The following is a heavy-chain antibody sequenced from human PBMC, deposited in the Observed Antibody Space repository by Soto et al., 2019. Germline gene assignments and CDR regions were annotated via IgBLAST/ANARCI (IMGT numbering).Heavy chain of an antibody. CDR1: GFTVSSSF. V-gene: IGHV3-53*01. J-gene: IGHJ4*02. D-gene: IGHD1-26*01. CDR3: AWNRLAWELSTD. CDR2: IYSGGNT. Sequence: GGSLRLSCAASGFTVSSSFMSWVRQAPGKGLEWVSVIYSGGNTYYRDSVRGRFTVSRDASENTLYLQMNGLRVEDTAIYYCAWNRLAWELSTDWGQGTRVTVSS.